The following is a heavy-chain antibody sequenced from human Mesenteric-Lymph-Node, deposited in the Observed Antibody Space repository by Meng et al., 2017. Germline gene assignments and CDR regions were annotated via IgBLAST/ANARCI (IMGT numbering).Heavy chain of an antibody. D-gene: IGHD1/OR15-1a*01. Sequence: QVRLQTSSPGPVKPSPPPSRTWTLSRDSVSSTGAAWNWIRQSPSRGLEGLGRTYYRSTWYNDYALSVKGRIAINPDTSKNQFFLQLNSVTPEDTAVYYCARDYGTSRPFEYWGQGSLVTVSS. CDR1: RDSVSSTGAA. J-gene: IGHJ4*02. V-gene: IGHV6-1*01. CDR2: TYYRSTWYN. CDR3: ARDYGTSRPFEY.